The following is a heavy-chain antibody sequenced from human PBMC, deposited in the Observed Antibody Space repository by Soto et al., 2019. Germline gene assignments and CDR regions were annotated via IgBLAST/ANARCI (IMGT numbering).Heavy chain of an antibody. CDR2: IYHSGTT. V-gene: IGHV4-30-2*01. J-gene: IGHJ4*02. CDR3: AGSEIVVVPAALRFDF. CDR1: GDSIRSGGYS. Sequence: QLQLQESGSGLVKPSQTLSLTCAVSGDSIRSGGYSWSWIRQPPGKALEWIGYIYHSGTTSYNPSLKSRVSFSVDRSNNQFSLKVKSVTAADTAVYFCAGSEIVVVPAALRFDFWGQGTLATVSS. D-gene: IGHD2-2*01.